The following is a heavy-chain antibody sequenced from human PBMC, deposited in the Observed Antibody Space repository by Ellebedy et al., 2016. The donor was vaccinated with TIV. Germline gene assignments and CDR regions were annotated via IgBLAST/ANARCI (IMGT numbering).Heavy chain of an antibody. CDR1: GGSIRSYY. J-gene: IGHJ4*02. D-gene: IGHD3-3*01. CDR2: IYYTGST. CDR3: ARQGPYDFDLDY. Sequence: MPSETLSLTCTVSGGSIRSYYWSWIRQSPGKGLNWIGYIYYTGSTNYNPSLKNRVTISVDTSKNQVSLKLRSLTAADTAVYFCARQGPYDFDLDYWGQGILVTVSS. V-gene: IGHV4-59*08.